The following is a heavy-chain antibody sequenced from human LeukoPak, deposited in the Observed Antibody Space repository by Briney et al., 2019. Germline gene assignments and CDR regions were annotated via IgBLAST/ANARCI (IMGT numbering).Heavy chain of an antibody. CDR1: GFSISGGYY. Sequence: PSEDLSLTCVVSGFSISGGYYWGWIRQPPGRGLEWIVNSHPSGTTFYNSSLKSRVAMSIDTSKNQFSLKLVSVTAADTAVYYCAREAERRIVNWGQGTLVTVSS. CDR2: SHPSGTT. D-gene: IGHD1-1*01. J-gene: IGHJ4*02. V-gene: IGHV4-38-2*02. CDR3: AREAERRIVN.